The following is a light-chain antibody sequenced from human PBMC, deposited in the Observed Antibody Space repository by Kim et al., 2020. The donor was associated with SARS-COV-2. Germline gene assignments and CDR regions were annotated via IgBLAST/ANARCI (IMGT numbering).Light chain of an antibody. CDR2: GKN. J-gene: IGLJ1*01. Sequence: AMGQTGRITCQGDSLRRYYASWYQQKPGQAPVLVIYGKNNRPSGIPDRFSGSSSGNTASLTITGAQAEDEADYYCNSRDSSGNHYVFGTGTKVTVL. V-gene: IGLV3-19*01. CDR1: SLRRYY. CDR3: NSRDSSGNHYV.